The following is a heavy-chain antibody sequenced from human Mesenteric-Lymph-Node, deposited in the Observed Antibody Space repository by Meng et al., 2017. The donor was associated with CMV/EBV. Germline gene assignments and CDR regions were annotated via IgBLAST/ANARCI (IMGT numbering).Heavy chain of an antibody. CDR1: GGTFSRYA. D-gene: IGHD2/OR15-2a*01. V-gene: IGHV1-69*10. Sequence: SVKVSCKASGGTFSRYAISWVRQAPGQGLEWMGGIIPMLDIANYAQKFQGRITISADESTSTAYIELSGLRSEDTAVYYCASQNNTHGVYFDSWGQGTLVTVSS. J-gene: IGHJ4*02. CDR2: IIPMLDIA. CDR3: ASQNNTHGVYFDS.